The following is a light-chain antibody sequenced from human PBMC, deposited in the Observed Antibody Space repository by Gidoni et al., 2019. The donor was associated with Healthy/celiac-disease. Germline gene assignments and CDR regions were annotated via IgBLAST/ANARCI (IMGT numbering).Light chain of an antibody. CDR2: GNS. V-gene: IGLV1-40*01. Sequence: QSVLTQPPSVSGAPGQSVTIACTGSSSNIVAGTDVHWFQQLPGTAPKLPIYGNSNRPSVVPDRVSGSKSGPSASLAITGLQAEDEADYYCQSYDSSLSGPDVVFGGGTKLTVL. J-gene: IGLJ2*01. CDR1: SSNIVAGTD. CDR3: QSYDSSLSGPDVV.